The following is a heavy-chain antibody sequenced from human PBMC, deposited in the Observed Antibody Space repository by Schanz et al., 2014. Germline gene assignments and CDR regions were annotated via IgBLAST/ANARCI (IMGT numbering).Heavy chain of an antibody. Sequence: EVQLVESGGGLVKPGGSLRLSCAASGFTFSTHAMSWVRQAPGKGLEWVSSISGDHRNTFYADSVKGRFTISRDNSKNTLYLQMNSLRAEDTAVYYCAKVRYSSGWRGDYFDEWGQGTLVTVAS. CDR1: GFTFSTHA. D-gene: IGHD6-25*01. CDR2: ISGDHRNT. CDR3: AKVRYSSGWRGDYFDE. V-gene: IGHV3-23*04. J-gene: IGHJ4*02.